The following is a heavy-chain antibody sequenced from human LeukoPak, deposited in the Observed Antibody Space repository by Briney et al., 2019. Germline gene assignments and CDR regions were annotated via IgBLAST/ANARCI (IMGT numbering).Heavy chain of an antibody. CDR1: GFTFSSYG. D-gene: IGHD1-26*01. CDR2: IRYDGSNK. J-gene: IGHJ4*02. Sequence: GGSLRLSCAASGFTFSSYGMHWVRQAPGKGLEWVAFIRYDGSNKYYADSVKGRFTISRDNSKNTLYLQMNSLRAEDTAVYYCAKGSRGRVGATTSFDYWGQGTLVTVSS. CDR3: AKGSRGRVGATTSFDY. V-gene: IGHV3-30*02.